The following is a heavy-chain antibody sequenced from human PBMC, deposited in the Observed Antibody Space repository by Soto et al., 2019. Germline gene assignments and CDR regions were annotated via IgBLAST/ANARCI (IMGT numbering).Heavy chain of an antibody. V-gene: IGHV1-69*12. CDR2: IIPIFGTA. Sequence: QVQLVQSGAEVKKPGSSVKVSCKASGGTFSSYAISWVRQAPGQGLEWMGGIIPIFGTANYAQKFQGRVTITADESTSTAYMEMSSLRSEDTAVYCCARDDVDTAMPYGMDVWGQGTTVTVSS. CDR3: ARDDVDTAMPYGMDV. D-gene: IGHD5-18*01. J-gene: IGHJ6*02. CDR1: GGTFSSYA.